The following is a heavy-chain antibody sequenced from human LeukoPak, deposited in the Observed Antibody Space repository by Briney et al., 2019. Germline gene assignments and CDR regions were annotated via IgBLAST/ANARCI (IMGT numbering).Heavy chain of an antibody. CDR1: GGSISPYY. CDR3: ARSTGSTMFIDY. Sequence: SETLSLTCTVSGGSISPYYWSWIRQPPGKGLEWLGYIYYSGNTDYNPSLKSRIAISVDTSKNQFSLKLSSVTAADTAVYYCARSTGSTMFIDYWGQGTLVTVSS. J-gene: IGHJ4*02. CDR2: IYYSGNT. D-gene: IGHD3-10*02. V-gene: IGHV4-59*01.